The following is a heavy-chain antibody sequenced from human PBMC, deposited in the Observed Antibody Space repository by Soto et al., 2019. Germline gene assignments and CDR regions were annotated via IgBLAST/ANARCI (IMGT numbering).Heavy chain of an antibody. V-gene: IGHV4-39*01. CDR1: GGYISGSSNY. Sequence: SEALSLTWTVFGGYISGSSNYWGGISEPAGKGLEGIGGIYCSGSTDYNPSLRGRVTISVDTSKNQFALKLISVTASDTALQYGVRVPPRAFDIWGQGTMVTVSS. CDR2: IYCSGST. J-gene: IGHJ3*02. CDR3: VRVPPRAFDI.